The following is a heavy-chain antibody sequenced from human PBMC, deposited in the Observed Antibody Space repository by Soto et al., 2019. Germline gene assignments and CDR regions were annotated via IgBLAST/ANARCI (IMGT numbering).Heavy chain of an antibody. CDR3: ASRDPGTSVDY. CDR2: IYRTGST. J-gene: IGHJ4*02. D-gene: IGHD1-7*01. V-gene: IGHV4-4*02. Sequence: SETLSLTCAVSGGSFTSNNWWTWVRQPPGQGLEWIGEIYRTGSTNYNPSLKSRVTISLGKSENQFSLKVTSLTAADTAVYYCASRDPGTSVDYWGQGTLVTVSA. CDR1: GGSFTSNNW.